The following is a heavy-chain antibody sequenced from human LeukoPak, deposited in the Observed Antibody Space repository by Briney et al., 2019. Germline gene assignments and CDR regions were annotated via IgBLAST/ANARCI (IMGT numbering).Heavy chain of an antibody. CDR3: ARDYSGYSSGWYDY. J-gene: IGHJ4*02. D-gene: IGHD6-19*01. CDR2: INPNSGGT. Sequence: ASVKVSCKAPGYTFTGYYMHWVRQAPGQGLEWMGWINPNSGGTNYAQKFQGRVTMTRDTSISTAYMELSRLRSDDTAVYYCARDYSGYSSGWYDYWGQGTLVTVSS. V-gene: IGHV1-2*02. CDR1: GYTFTGYY.